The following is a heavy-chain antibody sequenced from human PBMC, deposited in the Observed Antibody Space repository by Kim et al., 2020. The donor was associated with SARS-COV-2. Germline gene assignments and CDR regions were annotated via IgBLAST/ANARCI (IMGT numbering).Heavy chain of an antibody. CDR2: INPNSGGT. D-gene: IGHD5-18*01. Sequence: ASVKVSCKASGYTFTGYYMHWVRQAPGQGLEWMGWINPNSGGTNYAQKFQGRVTMTRDTSISTAYMELSRLRSDDTAVYYCARDPPHNTAMVANNYYYYYGMDVWGQGTTVTVSS. CDR3: ARDPPHNTAMVANNYYYYYGMDV. V-gene: IGHV1-2*02. J-gene: IGHJ6*02. CDR1: GYTFTGYY.